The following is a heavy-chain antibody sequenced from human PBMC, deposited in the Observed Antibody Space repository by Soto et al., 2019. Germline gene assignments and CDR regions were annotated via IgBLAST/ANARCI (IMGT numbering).Heavy chain of an antibody. J-gene: IGHJ5*02. D-gene: IGHD2-15*01. CDR2: IWYDGGNK. V-gene: IGHV3-33*01. CDR3: ARGVGVVVAANWFDP. Sequence: QVQLVESGGGVVQPGRSLRLSCAASGFTFSSYGMHWVRQAPGKGLEWVAVIWYDGGNKYYADSVKGRFTISRDNSKNTLYLQMNSLRAEDTAVYYCARGVGVVVAANWFDPWGQGTLVTVSS. CDR1: GFTFSSYG.